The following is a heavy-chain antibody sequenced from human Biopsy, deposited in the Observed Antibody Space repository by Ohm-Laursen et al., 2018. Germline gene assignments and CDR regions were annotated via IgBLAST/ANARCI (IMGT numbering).Heavy chain of an antibody. V-gene: IGHV3-23*01. CDR3: MKADDFWSPEGYYYYFSGMDV. CDR1: GFTFSSYA. D-gene: IGHD3-3*01. J-gene: IGHJ6*02. Sequence: SLRLSCAASGFTFSSYAMSWVRQAPGKGLEWVSAIRSTGGSTYYANSVKGRFTISRDNSKNILFLQVNNLRAEDTAIYYCMKADDFWSPEGYYYYFSGMDVWGQGTTVTVSS. CDR2: IRSTGGST.